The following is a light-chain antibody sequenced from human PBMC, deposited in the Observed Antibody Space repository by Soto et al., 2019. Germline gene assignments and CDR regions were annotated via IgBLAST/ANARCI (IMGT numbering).Light chain of an antibody. J-gene: IGKJ5*01. CDR2: GAS. Sequence: EIVMTQSPAPLSVSPGERATLSCRASQSVSSNLAWYQQKPGQAPRLLIYGASTRATGIPARFSGSGSGTDCTLTISSLEPEDSAVYYCQQRHMWPITLGQGTRLEIK. V-gene: IGKV3-15*01. CDR3: QQRHMWPIT. CDR1: QSVSSN.